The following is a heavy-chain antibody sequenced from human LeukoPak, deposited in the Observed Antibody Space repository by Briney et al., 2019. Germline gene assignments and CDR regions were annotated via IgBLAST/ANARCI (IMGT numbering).Heavy chain of an antibody. J-gene: IGHJ4*02. CDR1: GYSFTSYW. V-gene: IGHV5-51*01. CDR3: ARHNTASAVAGTRFDY. CDR2: LYPGDSDT. Sequence: GESLKISCKGSGYSFTSYWIGWVRQMPGKGLEWMGILYPGDSDTRYSPSFQGQVTIAADKSISTAYLQWSSLKASDTAMYYCARHNTASAVAGTRFDYWGQGTLVTVSS. D-gene: IGHD6-19*01.